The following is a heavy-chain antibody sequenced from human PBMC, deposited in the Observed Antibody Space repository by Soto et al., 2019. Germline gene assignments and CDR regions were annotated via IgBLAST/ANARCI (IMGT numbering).Heavy chain of an antibody. CDR1: GFTFSTYS. CDR3: ARGCGAGYFAAYALDV. CDR2: ISSGSDPI. V-gene: IGHV3-48*01. Sequence: GGSLRLSCVASGFTFSTYSMNWVRQAPGKGLEWVAYISSGSDPIYYADSVEGRFTLSRDNGKNSLFLQMNSLRAEDTAVYYCARGCGAGYFAAYALDVWGQGTTVTVSS. J-gene: IGHJ6*02. D-gene: IGHD2-21*01.